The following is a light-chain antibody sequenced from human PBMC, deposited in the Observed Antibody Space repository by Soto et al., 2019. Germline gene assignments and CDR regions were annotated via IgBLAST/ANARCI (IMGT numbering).Light chain of an antibody. V-gene: IGKV1-39*01. CDR1: QDISNY. J-gene: IGKJ2*01. CDR2: AAY. CDR3: QQSYSTPPYT. Sequence: DIQMTQSPSSLSASVGDRVTITCQASQDISNYLNWYYQKPGKAPKLLIFAAYNLQSGVPSRFSGSGSGTDFTLTISSLQPEDFATYYCQQSYSTPPYTFGQGTKLDMK.